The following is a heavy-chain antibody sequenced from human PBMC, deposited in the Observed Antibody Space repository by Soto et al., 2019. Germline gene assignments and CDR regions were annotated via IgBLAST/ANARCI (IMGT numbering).Heavy chain of an antibody. V-gene: IGHV1-69*08. CDR3: AREEYYYGSGAFFDS. CDR2: IIPILGIA. D-gene: IGHD3-10*01. CDR1: GGTFSSYT. Sequence: QVQLVQSGAEVKKPGSSVKVSCKASGGTFSSYTISWVRQAPGQGLEWMGRIIPILGIANYAQKFQGRVTITADKSTSTAYMELSSLRSEDTAVYYCAREEYYYGSGAFFDSCGQGTLVTVSS. J-gene: IGHJ4*02.